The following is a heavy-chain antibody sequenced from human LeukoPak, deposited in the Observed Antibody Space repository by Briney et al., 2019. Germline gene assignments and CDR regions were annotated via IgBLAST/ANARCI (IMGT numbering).Heavy chain of an antibody. CDR1: GFTFSSYW. CDR3: ARVGYDYVWGSYLYYYYYYMDV. V-gene: IGHV3-74*01. D-gene: IGHD3-16*02. Sequence: PGGSLRLSCAASGFTFSSYWMHWVRQAPGKGLVWVSRINSDGSSTSYADSVKGRFTISRDNAKNTLYLQMNSLRAEDTAVYYCARVGYDYVWGSYLYYYYYYMDVWGKGTTVTVSS. CDR2: INSDGSST. J-gene: IGHJ6*03.